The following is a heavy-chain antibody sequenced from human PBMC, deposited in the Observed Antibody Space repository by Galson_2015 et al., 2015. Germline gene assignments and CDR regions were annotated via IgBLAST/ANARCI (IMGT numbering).Heavy chain of an antibody. CDR3: TTPKIGPNYYYDSGY. D-gene: IGHD3-22*01. CDR1: GFAFSNAW. J-gene: IGHJ4*02. CDR2: IKSKTDGGTT. V-gene: IGHV3-15*01. Sequence: SLRLSCAASGFAFSNAWMSWVRQAPGKGLEWVGRIKSKTDGGTTEYAAPVKGRLTISRDDSKNTLYLQMNSLKTEDTAVYYCTTPKIGPNYYYDSGYWGQGTLVTVSS.